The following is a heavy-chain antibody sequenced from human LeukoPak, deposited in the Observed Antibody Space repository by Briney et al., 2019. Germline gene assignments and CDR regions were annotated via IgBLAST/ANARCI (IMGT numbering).Heavy chain of an antibody. CDR3: ARVGYCSGGSCPRRNYYYYYMDV. D-gene: IGHD2-15*01. V-gene: IGHV1-69*13. CDR1: GGTFSSYA. J-gene: IGHJ6*03. Sequence: ASVKVSCKASGGTFSSYAISWVRQAPGQGLEWMGGIIPIFGTANYAQKFQGRVTITADESTSTAYMELSSLRSEDTAVYYCARVGYCSGGSCPRRNYYYYYMDVRGKGATVTISS. CDR2: IIPIFGTA.